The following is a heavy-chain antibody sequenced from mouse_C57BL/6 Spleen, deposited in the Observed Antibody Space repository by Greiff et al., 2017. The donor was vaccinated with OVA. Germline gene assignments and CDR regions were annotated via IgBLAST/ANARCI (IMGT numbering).Heavy chain of an antibody. CDR2: IYPRDGST. J-gene: IGHJ1*03. D-gene: IGHD2-12*01. Sequence: VQLQQSDAELVKPGASVKISCKVSGYTFTDHTIHWMKQRPEQGLEWIGYIYPRDGSTKYNEKSKGKATLTADKSSSTAYMQLNSLTSEDSAVYFCAKFYDGGDWYFDVWGTGTTVTVSS. V-gene: IGHV1-78*01. CDR3: AKFYDGGDWYFDV. CDR1: GYTFTDHT.